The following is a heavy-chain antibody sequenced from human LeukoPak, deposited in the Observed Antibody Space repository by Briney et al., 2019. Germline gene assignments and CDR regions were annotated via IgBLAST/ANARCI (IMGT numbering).Heavy chain of an antibody. J-gene: IGHJ6*03. CDR2: IIPIFGTA. D-gene: IGHD6-19*01. CDR3: ARDAYSSGWYDYYYYYMDV. CDR1: GGTFSSYA. V-gene: IGHV1-69*05. Sequence: GASVKVSCKASGGTFSSYAISWVRQAPGQGLEWMGGIIPIFGTANYAQKFQGRVTMTRDMSTSTVYMELSSLRSEDTAVYYCARDAYSSGWYDYYYYYMDVWGKGTTVTVSS.